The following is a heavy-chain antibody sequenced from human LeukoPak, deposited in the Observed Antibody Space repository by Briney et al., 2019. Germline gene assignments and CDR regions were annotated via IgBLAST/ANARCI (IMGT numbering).Heavy chain of an antibody. D-gene: IGHD1/OR15-1a*01. CDR2: ISGSGSTI. V-gene: IGHV3-48*03. J-gene: IGHJ3*02. CDR3: VRDEQRSGAFDI. Sequence: GGSLRFSCEAPGFPSSSNEMNWVGQVPGKGREWVAYISGSGSTIYDADSVKGRFTISRDNAKSSLYLQMNSLRAEDTAVYYCVRDEQRSGAFDIWGQGTMVTVSS. CDR1: GFPSSSNE.